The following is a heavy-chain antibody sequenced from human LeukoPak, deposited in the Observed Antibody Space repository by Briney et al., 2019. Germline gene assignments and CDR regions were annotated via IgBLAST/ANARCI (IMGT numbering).Heavy chain of an antibody. Sequence: ASVKVSCKTSGYSFGAYAIHWVRQAPGQRLEWMGWINPGNGDTQFSQKFQGRVTFTRDTSASTAYMDLGSLTSEDTAVYYCARQGEYYDTSGYSEYFQYWGQGTLVTVSS. CDR2: INPGNGDT. J-gene: IGHJ1*01. CDR3: ARQGEYYDTSGYSEYFQY. D-gene: IGHD3-22*01. CDR1: GYSFGAYA. V-gene: IGHV1-3*01.